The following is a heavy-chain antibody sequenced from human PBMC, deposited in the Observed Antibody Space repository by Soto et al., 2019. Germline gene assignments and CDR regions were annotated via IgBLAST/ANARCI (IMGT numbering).Heavy chain of an antibody. CDR2: MNPNSGSS. D-gene: IGHD3-22*01. Sequence: ASVKVSCKASGYTFNSYDINWVRQGTEQGLEWVGWMNPNSGSSGYAQRFQGRVTMTRNITTRTAYMELSNLRSEDTAIYYCVRHYYDSSGYFKLFDPWGQGTPVTVSS. CDR3: VRHYYDSSGYFKLFDP. V-gene: IGHV1-8*01. J-gene: IGHJ5*02. CDR1: GYTFNSYD.